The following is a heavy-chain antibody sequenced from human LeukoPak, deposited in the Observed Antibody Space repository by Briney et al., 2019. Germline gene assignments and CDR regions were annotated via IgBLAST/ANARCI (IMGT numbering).Heavy chain of an antibody. V-gene: IGHV5-51*01. CDR2: IYPGDSDT. J-gene: IGHJ3*01. CDR3: ARRVSSSGFDVFDV. Sequence: GESLKISCKGSGYSFTNNWIGWVRQMPGKGLAWMGIIYPGDSDTRYSPSFQGQVTMSADKSISTAYLQWSSLKASDTAMYYCARRVSSSGFDVFDVWGQGTMVTVSS. CDR1: GYSFTNNW. D-gene: IGHD5-12*01.